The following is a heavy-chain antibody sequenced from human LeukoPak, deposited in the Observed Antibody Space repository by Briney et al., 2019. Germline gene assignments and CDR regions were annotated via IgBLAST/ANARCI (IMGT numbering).Heavy chain of an antibody. V-gene: IGHV4-39*01. J-gene: IGHJ6*02. D-gene: IGHD3-9*01. Sequence: SETLSLTCTVSGGSISSSSYYGGWIRQPPGKGLEWIGSIYYSGSTYYNPSLKSRVTISVDTSKNQFSLKLSSVTAADTAVYYCAIVKAGYFDLYYYYGMDVWGQGTTVTVSS. CDR1: GGSISSSSYY. CDR2: IYYSGST. CDR3: AIVKAGYFDLYYYYGMDV.